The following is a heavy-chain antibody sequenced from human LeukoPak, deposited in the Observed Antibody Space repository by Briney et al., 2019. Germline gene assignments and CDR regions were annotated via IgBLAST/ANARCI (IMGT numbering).Heavy chain of an antibody. Sequence: PSETLSLTCTDSGDSISSGNYWGCIRQPPRKGLEWTGSIFHTGSTYFNLSLKSRVTISVDTSKNQFSLRLSSVTAADTAVYYCAREGQVEGRTMCDYWGQGTLVTVSS. CDR3: AREGQVEGRTMCDY. D-gene: IGHD1-1*01. J-gene: IGHJ4*02. V-gene: IGHV4-38-2*02. CDR2: IFHTGST. CDR1: GDSISSGNY.